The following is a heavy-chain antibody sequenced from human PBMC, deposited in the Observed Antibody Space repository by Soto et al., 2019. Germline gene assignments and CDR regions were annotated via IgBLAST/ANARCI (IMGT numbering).Heavy chain of an antibody. CDR3: ARSRRIAAPGIAPFDY. Sequence: SETLSLTCTVSGGSISSSSYYWGWIRQPPGKGLEWIGSIYYSGSTYYNPSLKSRVTISVDTSKNQFSLRLSSVTAADTAVYYCARSRRIAAPGIAPFDYWGQGTLVTVSS. V-gene: IGHV4-39*01. D-gene: IGHD6-13*01. J-gene: IGHJ4*02. CDR2: IYYSGST. CDR1: GGSISSSSYY.